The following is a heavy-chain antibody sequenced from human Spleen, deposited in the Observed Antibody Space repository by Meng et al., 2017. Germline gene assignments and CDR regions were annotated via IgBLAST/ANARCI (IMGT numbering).Heavy chain of an antibody. D-gene: IGHD5-12*01. Sequence: SLKISCAASGFTFDDYAMHWVRQAPGKGLEWVSGISWNSGSIGYADSVKGRFTISRDNAKNSLYLQMNSLRAEDTALYYCAKGHSGYDSFDYWGQGTLVTVSS. CDR2: ISWNSGSI. CDR3: AKGHSGYDSFDY. V-gene: IGHV3-9*01. J-gene: IGHJ4*02. CDR1: GFTFDDYA.